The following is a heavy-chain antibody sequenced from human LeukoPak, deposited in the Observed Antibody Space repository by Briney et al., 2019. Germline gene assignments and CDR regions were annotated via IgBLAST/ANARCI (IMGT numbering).Heavy chain of an antibody. CDR2: ISSSSSYI. CDR1: GFTFSSYS. Sequence: GGSLRLSCAASGFTFSSYSMNWVRQAPGKGLEWVSSISSSSSYIYYADSVKGRFTISRDNAKNSLYLQMNSLRAEDTAVYYCASPGEWLSPFDYWGQGTLVTVSS. D-gene: IGHD3-3*01. V-gene: IGHV3-21*04. J-gene: IGHJ4*02. CDR3: ASPGEWLSPFDY.